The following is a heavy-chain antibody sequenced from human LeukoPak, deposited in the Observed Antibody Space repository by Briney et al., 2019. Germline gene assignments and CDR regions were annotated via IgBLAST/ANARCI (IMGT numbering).Heavy chain of an antibody. J-gene: IGHJ3*02. CDR3: ARDRGPGSYKDAFDI. V-gene: IGHV1-2*06. D-gene: IGHD1-26*01. Sequence: GASVNVSCKASGYTFSDYYMHWVRQAPGQGLELMGRINVNSGGTNYAQKFQGRVTMTRDTSISTAYMELSSDDTAVYYCARDRGPGSYKDAFDIWGQGTMVTVSS. CDR1: GYTFSDYY. CDR2: INVNSGGT.